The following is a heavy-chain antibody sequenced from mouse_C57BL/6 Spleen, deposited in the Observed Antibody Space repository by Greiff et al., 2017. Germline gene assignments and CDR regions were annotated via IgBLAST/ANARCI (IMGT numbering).Heavy chain of an antibody. CDR1: GYTFTNYW. V-gene: IGHV1-63*01. Sequence: QVQLQQSGAELVRPGTSVKMSCKASGYTFTNYWIGWAKQRPGHGLEWIGDIYPGGGYTNYNEKFKGKATLTADKSSSTAYMQFSSLTSEDSAIYYCARTTLYYYGSSHWYFDVWGTGTTVTVSS. D-gene: IGHD1-1*01. CDR2: IYPGGGYT. J-gene: IGHJ1*03. CDR3: ARTTLYYYGSSHWYFDV.